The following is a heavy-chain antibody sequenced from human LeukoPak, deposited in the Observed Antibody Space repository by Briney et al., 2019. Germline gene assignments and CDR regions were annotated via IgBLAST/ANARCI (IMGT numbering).Heavy chain of an antibody. Sequence: GGSLRLSCAASGFTFSSYAMHWVHQVPGKGLEWVAVISKDGSDKYYTDSVEGRFTISRDNSRNTVYLQMNSLSAEDTAVYYCARDGGIAVAGTVAYWGQGTLVTVSS. J-gene: IGHJ4*02. CDR2: ISKDGSDK. V-gene: IGHV3-30-3*01. CDR1: GFTFSSYA. D-gene: IGHD6-19*01. CDR3: ARDGGIAVAGTVAY.